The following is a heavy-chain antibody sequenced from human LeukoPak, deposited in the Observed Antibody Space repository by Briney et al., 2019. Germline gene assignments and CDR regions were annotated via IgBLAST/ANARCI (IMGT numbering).Heavy chain of an antibody. J-gene: IGHJ6*02. CDR2: INHSGST. V-gene: IGHV4-34*01. Sequence: SETLSLTCAVYGGSFSGYYWSWIRQPPGKGLEWIGEINHSGSTNYNPSLKSRVTISVDTSKNQFSLKLSSVTAADTAVYYCASGPRADIVVVPAAINGMDVWGQGTTVTVSS. CDR3: ASGPRADIVVVPAAINGMDV. CDR1: GGSFSGYY. D-gene: IGHD2-2*02.